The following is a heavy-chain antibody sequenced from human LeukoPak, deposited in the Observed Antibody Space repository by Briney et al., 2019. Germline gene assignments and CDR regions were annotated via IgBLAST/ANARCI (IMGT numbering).Heavy chain of an antibody. D-gene: IGHD5-12*01. CDR2: IYYSGST. Sequence: PSETLSLSCTVSGGSISSSSYYWGWIRQPPGKGLEWIGYIYYSGSTNYNPSLKSRVTISVDTSKNQFSLKLSSVTAADTAVYYCARVGSLEWLLDSYYFDYWGQGTLVTVSS. J-gene: IGHJ4*02. CDR1: GGSISSSSYY. CDR3: ARVGSLEWLLDSYYFDY. V-gene: IGHV4-61*05.